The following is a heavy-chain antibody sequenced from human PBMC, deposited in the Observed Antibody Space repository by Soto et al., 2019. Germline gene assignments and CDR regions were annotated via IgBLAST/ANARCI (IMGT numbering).Heavy chain of an antibody. CDR3: AREGVYYYYGMDV. CDR1: RFTFSSYS. Sequence: EVQLVESGGGLVQPGGSLRLSCAVHRFTFSSYSMKWVRQAPGKGLEWVSYISSSSSTIYYADSVKGRFTISRDNAKNSLYLQMNSLRDEHTAVYYCAREGVYYYYGMDVWGQGTTVTVSS. CDR2: ISSSSSTI. V-gene: IGHV3-48*02. J-gene: IGHJ6*02. D-gene: IGHD3-16*01.